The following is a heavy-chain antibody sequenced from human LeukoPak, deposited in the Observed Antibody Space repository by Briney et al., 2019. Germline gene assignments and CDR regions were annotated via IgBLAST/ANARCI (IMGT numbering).Heavy chain of an antibody. D-gene: IGHD4-17*01. J-gene: IGHJ5*02. V-gene: IGHV3-23*01. CDR3: AKRGLRGNWFHP. CDR2: INGAGNSS. CDR1: GFTFNLYA. Sequence: GGSLRLSCAASGFTFNLYAMNWVRQAPGKGLEWVSSINGAGNSSYYADSLRGRFTVSRDNSKNTLYLQMNSLRAEDTAVYYCAKRGLRGNWFHPRGLGTLVTVSS.